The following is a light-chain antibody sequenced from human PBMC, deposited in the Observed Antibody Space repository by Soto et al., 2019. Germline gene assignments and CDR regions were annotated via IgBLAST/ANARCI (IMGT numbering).Light chain of an antibody. V-gene: IGLV2-11*01. Sequence: QSVWSHPLSVSWSPGHLVTISCTGTSSDVGGYNYVSWYQNHPGKAPKVMIYDVNKRPSGVPDRFSGSKSGNTASLTISGLQAEDEADYYCCSYSSSSNYVFGTGTKVTVL. CDR3: CSYSSSSNYV. J-gene: IGLJ1*01. CDR1: SSDVGGYNY. CDR2: DVN.